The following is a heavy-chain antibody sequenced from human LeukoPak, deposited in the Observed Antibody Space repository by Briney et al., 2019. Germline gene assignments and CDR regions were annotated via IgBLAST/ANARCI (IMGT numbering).Heavy chain of an antibody. CDR1: GFTFSSYA. J-gene: IGHJ4*02. V-gene: IGHV4-39*01. CDR2: IYYSGST. Sequence: GSLRLSCAASGFTFSSYARSWVRQAPGKGLEWVGSIYYSGSTYYNPSLKSRVTISVDTSKNQFSLKLSSVTAADTAVYYCARRRYSSGFIDYWGQGTLVTVSS. D-gene: IGHD6-19*01. CDR3: ARRRYSSGFIDY.